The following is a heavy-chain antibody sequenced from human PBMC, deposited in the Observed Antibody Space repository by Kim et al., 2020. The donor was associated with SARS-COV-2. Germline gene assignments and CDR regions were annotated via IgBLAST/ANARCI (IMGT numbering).Heavy chain of an antibody. J-gene: IGHJ4*02. V-gene: IGHV4-31*02. CDR2: ST. CDR3: ASRFTSGFDD. Sequence: STYYNPSLKSRVTISVDTSKNQFSLNLSSVTAADTAVYYCASRFTSGFDDWGQGTLVTVSS. D-gene: IGHD1-26*01.